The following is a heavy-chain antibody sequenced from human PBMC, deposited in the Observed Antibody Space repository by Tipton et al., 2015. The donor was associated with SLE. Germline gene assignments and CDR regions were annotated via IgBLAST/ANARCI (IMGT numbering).Heavy chain of an antibody. CDR1: GFTFSSYE. V-gene: IGHV4-39*07. D-gene: IGHD5-12*01. J-gene: IGHJ4*02. Sequence: LRLSCAASGFTFSSYEMNWVRQGPGKGLEWIGSIYYSGSTYYNPSLKSRVTISVDTSKNQFSLKLSSVTAADTAVYYCARVRGGYSGYRYYFDYWGQGTLVTVSS. CDR3: ARVRGGYSGYRYYFDY. CDR2: IYYSGST.